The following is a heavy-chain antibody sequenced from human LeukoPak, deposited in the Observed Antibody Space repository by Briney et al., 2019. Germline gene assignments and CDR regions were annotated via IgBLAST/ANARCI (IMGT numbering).Heavy chain of an antibody. J-gene: IGHJ4*02. V-gene: IGHV3-21*01. D-gene: IGHD4-23*01. CDR2: ISSSSSYI. Sequence: GGSLRLSCAASGFTFSSYWMSWVRQAPGKGLEWVSSISSSSSYIYYADSVKGRFTISRDNAKNSLYLQMNSLRAEDTAVYYCAPGDYGGNPPGYWGQGTLVTVSS. CDR3: APGDYGGNPPGY. CDR1: GFTFSSYW.